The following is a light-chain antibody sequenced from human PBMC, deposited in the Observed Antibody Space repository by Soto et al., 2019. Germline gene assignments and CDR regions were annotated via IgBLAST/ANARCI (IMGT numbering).Light chain of an antibody. V-gene: IGLV2-14*01. CDR2: DVS. CDR3: THIQAAVRSV. J-gene: IGLJ1*01. CDR1: SSDVGSYKY. Sequence: QSALTQPASVSGSPGQSITISCTGTSSDVGSYKYVSWYHWQPGKAPKLMIFDVSNRPSGISNRFSGSKSGSTASLTISGLQADDESYYHCTHIQAAVRSVLETGTKLTVL.